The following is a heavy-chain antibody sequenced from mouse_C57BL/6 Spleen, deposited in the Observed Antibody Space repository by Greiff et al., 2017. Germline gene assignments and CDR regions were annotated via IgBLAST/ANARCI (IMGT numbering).Heavy chain of an antibody. J-gene: IGHJ2*01. V-gene: IGHV1-72*01. D-gene: IGHD3-2*02. CDR1: GYTFTSYW. Sequence: QVQLQQPGAELVKPGASVKLSCKASGYTFTSYWMHWVKQRPGRGLEWIGRIDPNSGGTTYNEKFKSKATLTVAKPSSTAYMQLSSLTSEDSAVXYCARGGTAQATRYYFDYWGQGTTLTVSA. CDR2: IDPNSGGT. CDR3: ARGGTAQATRYYFDY.